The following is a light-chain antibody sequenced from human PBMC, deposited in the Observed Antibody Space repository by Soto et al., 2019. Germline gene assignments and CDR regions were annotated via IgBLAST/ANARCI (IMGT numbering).Light chain of an antibody. J-gene: IGKJ1*01. CDR3: QKYNSAPWT. CDR1: QGISNY. Sequence: DIRMTQSPSSLSASVGDRVTITCRASQGISNYLVWYQQRPGKVPKLLIYAASTLQSGVPSRFSGSGSGTDFTLTISSLQPEDGATYYCQKYNSAPWTFGQGTKVEIK. CDR2: AAS. V-gene: IGKV1-27*01.